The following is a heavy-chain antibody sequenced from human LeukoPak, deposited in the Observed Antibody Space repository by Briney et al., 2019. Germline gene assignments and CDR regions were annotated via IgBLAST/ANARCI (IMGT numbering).Heavy chain of an antibody. CDR2: ISYDGSNK. V-gene: IGHV3-30*04. D-gene: IGHD6-6*01. Sequence: GRSLRLSCAASGFTFSSYAMHWVHQAPGKGLEWVAVISYDGSNKYYADSVKGRFTISRDNAKNSLYLQMNSLRAEDTAVYYCASRYSSSSGLGYWGQGTLVTVSS. CDR3: ASRYSSSSGLGY. J-gene: IGHJ4*02. CDR1: GFTFSSYA.